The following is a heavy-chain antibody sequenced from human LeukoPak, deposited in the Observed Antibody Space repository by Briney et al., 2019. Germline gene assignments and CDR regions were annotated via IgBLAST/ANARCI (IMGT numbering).Heavy chain of an antibody. D-gene: IGHD3-10*01. J-gene: IGHJ5*02. Sequence: SETLSLTCTVSGGSISSYYWSWIRQPPGKGLEWLGYISYSGSTYSNPSVGSRPIMSLDTSKNQFSLRLSSVTAADTAVYYCARGINVRGVIKWFDPWGQGTLVTVSS. CDR3: ARGINVRGVIKWFDP. CDR2: ISYSGST. V-gene: IGHV4-30-4*01. CDR1: GGSISSYY.